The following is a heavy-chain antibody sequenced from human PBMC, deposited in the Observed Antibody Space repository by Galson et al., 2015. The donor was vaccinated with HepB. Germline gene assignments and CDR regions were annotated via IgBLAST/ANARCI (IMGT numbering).Heavy chain of an antibody. Sequence: SLRLSCAASGLTLETYDISWVRQAPGRGLQWVSAISEKDISTQYADPVQGRFTISRQKYKNMVFLQMNRLKVEDTAVYYCAKGSPTSFYHYSKDVCGKGTTVTVSS. V-gene: IGHV3-23*01. D-gene: IGHD2/OR15-2a*01. CDR2: ISEKDIST. CDR3: AKGSPTSFYHYSKDV. CDR1: GLTLETYD. J-gene: IGHJ6*03.